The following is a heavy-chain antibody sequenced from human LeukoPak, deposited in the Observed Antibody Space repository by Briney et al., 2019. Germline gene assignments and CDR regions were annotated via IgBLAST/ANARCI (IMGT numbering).Heavy chain of an antibody. CDR3: ARGPGYFGHSNYYYYMDV. V-gene: IGHV4-39*07. J-gene: IGHJ6*03. CDR2: IYYSGST. D-gene: IGHD5-18*01. Sequence: PSETLSLTCTVSGGSISSSSYYWGWIRQPPGKGLEWIASIYYSGSTYYNPSLKSRVTISVDTSKNQFSMKLSSVTAADTAVYYCARGPGYFGHSNYYYYMDVWGKGTTVTVSS. CDR1: GGSISSSSYY.